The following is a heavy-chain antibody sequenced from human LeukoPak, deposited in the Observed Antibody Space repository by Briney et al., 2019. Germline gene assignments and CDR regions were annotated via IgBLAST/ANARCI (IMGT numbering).Heavy chain of an antibody. CDR2: ISGSGGST. CDR1: GFTFSDYY. V-gene: IGHV3-23*01. CDR3: AKLMTTVSPLDY. J-gene: IGHJ4*02. Sequence: GGSLRLSCAASGFTFSDYYMSWIRQAPGKGLEWVSAISGSGGSTYYADSVKGRFTISRDNSKNTLYLQMNSLRAEDTAVYYCAKLMTTVSPLDYWGQGTLVTVSS. D-gene: IGHD4-17*01.